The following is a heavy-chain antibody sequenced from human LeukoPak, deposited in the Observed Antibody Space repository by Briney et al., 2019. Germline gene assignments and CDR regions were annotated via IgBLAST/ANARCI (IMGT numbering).Heavy chain of an antibody. CDR2: ISAYNGNT. D-gene: IGHD3-10*01. CDR3: ARVAVRGVITSYYYGMDV. CDR1: GYTFTSYG. Sequence: ASVKVSCKASGYTFTSYGISWVRQAPGQGLEWMGWISAYNGNTNYAQKLQGRVTMTTDTSTSTAYMELRGLRSDDTAVYYCARVAVRGVITSYYYGMDVWGQGTTVTVSS. J-gene: IGHJ6*02. V-gene: IGHV1-18*01.